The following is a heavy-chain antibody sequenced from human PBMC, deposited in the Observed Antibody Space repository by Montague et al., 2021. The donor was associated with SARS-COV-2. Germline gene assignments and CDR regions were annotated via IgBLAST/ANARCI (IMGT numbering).Heavy chain of an antibody. CDR3: ARGRGYTGYDSD. CDR1: GGSMNSGGYY. D-gene: IGHD5-12*01. Sequence: TLSLTCTVSGGSMNSGGYYWSWIRQHPGKGLEWIGYIYYTGSTFYNPSLKSRLTMPVDTSQNQFSLRLISVTAADTAVYYCARGRGYTGYDSDWGQGTLVTVTS. J-gene: IGHJ4*02. V-gene: IGHV4-31*03. CDR2: IYYTGST.